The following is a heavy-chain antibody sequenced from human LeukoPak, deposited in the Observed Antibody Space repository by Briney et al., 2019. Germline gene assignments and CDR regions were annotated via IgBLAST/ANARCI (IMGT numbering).Heavy chain of an antibody. J-gene: IGHJ6*03. CDR2: ITRGSIYT. CDR1: GFTFSNYN. D-gene: IGHD5-18*01. Sequence: GGSLRLSCAASGFTFSNYNMNWVRQTPGKGLEWVSSITRGSIYTFYADSVKGQFTISRDNAKNSLSLQMNSLRAEDTAVYYCARGEDSHGNHYYYMDVWGKGTTVTVSS. CDR3: ARGEDSHGNHYYYMDV. V-gene: IGHV3-21*01.